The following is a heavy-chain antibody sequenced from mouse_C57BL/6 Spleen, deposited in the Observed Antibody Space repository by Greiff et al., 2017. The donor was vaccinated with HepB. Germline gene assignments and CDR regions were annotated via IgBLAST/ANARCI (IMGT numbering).Heavy chain of an antibody. CDR3: ARGFYYYGGDY. Sequence: VQLKESGPGLVKPSQSLSLTCSVTGYSITSGYYWNWIRQFPGNKLEWMGYISYDGSNNYNPSLKNRISITRDTSKNQFFLKLNSVTTEDTATYYCARGFYYYGGDYWGQGTTLTVSS. CDR1: GYSITSGYY. V-gene: IGHV3-6*01. D-gene: IGHD1-1*01. CDR2: ISYDGSN. J-gene: IGHJ2*01.